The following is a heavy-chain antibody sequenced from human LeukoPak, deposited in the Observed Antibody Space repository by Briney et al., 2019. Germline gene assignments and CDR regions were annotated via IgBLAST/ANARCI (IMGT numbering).Heavy chain of an antibody. D-gene: IGHD2-2*01. V-gene: IGHV4-30-2*01. CDR1: GGSISSGGYS. CDR3: ARDHLVVVPAAYYYYGMDV. J-gene: IGHJ6*02. CDR2: IYHSGST. Sequence: SETLSLTCAVSGGSISSGGYSWSWIRQPPGKGLEWIGYIYHSGSTYYNPSLKSRVTISVDRSKNQFSLKLSSVTAADTAVYYCARDHLVVVPAAYYYYGMDVWGQGTTVTVSS.